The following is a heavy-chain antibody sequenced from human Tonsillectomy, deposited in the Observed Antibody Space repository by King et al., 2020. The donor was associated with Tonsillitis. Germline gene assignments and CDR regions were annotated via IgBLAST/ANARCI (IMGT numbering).Heavy chain of an antibody. J-gene: IGHJ4*02. D-gene: IGHD3-10*01. CDR2: IDHSGST. CDR1: GGSFSDHF. V-gene: IGHV4-34*01. Sequence: VQLQQWGAGLLKPSETLSLTCAVYGGSFSDHFCSWIRQPPGKRLEWIGEIDHSGSTNYNPSLKSRVTISLDTSKNHFSLKLNSVTSADTAVYYCARESGGYFDYWGQGTLVTVSS. CDR3: ARESGGYFDY.